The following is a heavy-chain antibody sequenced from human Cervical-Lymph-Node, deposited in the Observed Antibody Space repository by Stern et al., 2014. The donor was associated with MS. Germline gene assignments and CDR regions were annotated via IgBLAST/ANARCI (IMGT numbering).Heavy chain of an antibody. CDR1: GFTLSTRW. CDR2: VNPDSRRT. D-gene: IGHD2-21*01. CDR3: GCAVDCGGGRCWPYYYNGMDV. Sequence: EVKLVVSGGGFVQPGGSLRITCEASGFTLSTRWVHWVRRAPGKGLDGDFRVNPDSRRTTYADSVKGRFTISRDNAKNTVYLQMSSLSVEDTAVYYCGCAVDCGGGRCWPYYYNGMDVWGQGATVTVSS. V-gene: IGHV3-74*01. J-gene: IGHJ6*02.